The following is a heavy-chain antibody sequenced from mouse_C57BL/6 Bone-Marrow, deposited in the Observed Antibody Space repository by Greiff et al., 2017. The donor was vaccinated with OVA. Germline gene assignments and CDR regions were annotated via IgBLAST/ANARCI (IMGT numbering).Heavy chain of an antibody. D-gene: IGHD2-3*01. CDR2: ISSGGSYT. Sequence: EVKLMESGGDLVKPGGSLKLSCAASGFTFSSYGMSWVRQTPDKRLEWVATISSGGSYTYYPDSVKGRFTISRDNAKNTLYLQMSSLKSEDTAMYYCARGYDGYCVGAMDNWGQGTSVTVSA. CDR3: ARGYDGYCVGAMDN. CDR1: GFTFSSYG. J-gene: IGHJ4*01. V-gene: IGHV5-6*01.